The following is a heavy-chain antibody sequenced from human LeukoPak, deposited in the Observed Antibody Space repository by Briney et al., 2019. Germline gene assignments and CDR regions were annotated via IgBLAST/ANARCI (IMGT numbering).Heavy chain of an antibody. CDR3: ARGLAGLDY. CDR2: IYTSGST. Sequence: TLXXTXTVSGGSISSGSYYWSWIRQPAGKGLEWIGRIYTSGSTNYNPSLKSRFTISVDTSKNQFSLKLSSVTAAATARYYXARGLAGLDYWGQGTLVTVSS. J-gene: IGHJ4*02. CDR1: GGSISSGSYY. V-gene: IGHV4-61*02. D-gene: IGHD2-15*01.